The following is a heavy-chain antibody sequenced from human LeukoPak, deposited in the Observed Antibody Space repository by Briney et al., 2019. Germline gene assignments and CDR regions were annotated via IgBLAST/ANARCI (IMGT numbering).Heavy chain of an antibody. Sequence: GGTLRLSCAASGFTFSSYGMSWVRQAPGKGLEWVSTSTGSGGSTYYADSVKGRFTISRDNSKNTLYLQMNSLRAEDTAVYYCAKSPYSSGWLHYYWGQGTLVTVSS. V-gene: IGHV3-23*01. CDR1: GFTFSSYG. J-gene: IGHJ4*02. D-gene: IGHD6-19*01. CDR2: STGSGGST. CDR3: AKSPYSSGWLHYY.